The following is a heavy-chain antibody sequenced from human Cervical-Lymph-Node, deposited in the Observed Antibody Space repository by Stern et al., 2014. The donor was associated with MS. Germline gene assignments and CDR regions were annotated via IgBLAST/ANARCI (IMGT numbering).Heavy chain of an antibody. J-gene: IGHJ4*02. Sequence: VQLVESGPGLVKPSETLSLTCTVSGGSTSSYYWSWIRQPPGKGLEWIGYISSSGGTKYNPSLKSRVTISLDTSQNQFSLNLSSVPAADTAVYYCARGYTTSSGRPDYWGQGTLVTVSS. CDR1: GGSTSSYY. D-gene: IGHD6-6*01. CDR3: ARGYTTSSGRPDY. V-gene: IGHV4-59*08. CDR2: ISSSGGT.